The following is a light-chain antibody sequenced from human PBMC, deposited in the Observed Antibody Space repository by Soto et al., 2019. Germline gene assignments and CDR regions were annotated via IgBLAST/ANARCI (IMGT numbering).Light chain of an antibody. CDR1: SSDVGGYNY. V-gene: IGLV2-14*01. Sequence: QSALTQPASVSGSPGQSITISCTGTSSDVGGYNYVSWYQQHPGKAPKLMIYDVSNRPSGVSNRFSGSKSGNTASLTISGLQAEDEADYHCSSYTSSPHVVFGGGTKLTVL. J-gene: IGLJ2*01. CDR3: SSYTSSPHVV. CDR2: DVS.